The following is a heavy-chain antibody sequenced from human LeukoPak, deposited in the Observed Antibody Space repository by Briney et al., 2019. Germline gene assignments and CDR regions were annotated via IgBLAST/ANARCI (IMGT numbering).Heavy chain of an antibody. CDR2: IRYDGSNK. Sequence: PGGSLRLSCAASGFTFSSYGMHWVRQAPGKGLEGVAFIRYDGSNKYYADSVKGRFTISRDNSKNTLYLQMNSLRAEDTAVYFCAKAPRRLLWFGEATNWGQGTLVTVSS. J-gene: IGHJ4*02. V-gene: IGHV3-30*02. D-gene: IGHD3-10*01. CDR1: GFTFSSYG. CDR3: AKAPRRLLWFGEATN.